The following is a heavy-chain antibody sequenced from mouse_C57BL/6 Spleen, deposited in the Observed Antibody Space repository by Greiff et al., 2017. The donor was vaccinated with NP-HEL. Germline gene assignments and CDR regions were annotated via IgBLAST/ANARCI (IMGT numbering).Heavy chain of an antibody. D-gene: IGHD3-2*02. J-gene: IGHJ3*01. V-gene: IGHV8-8*01. CDR1: GFSLSTFGMG. CDR2: TWWDDDK. Sequence: QVTLKVSGPGILQPSQTLSLTCSFSGFSLSTFGMGVGWIRQPSGQGLEWLAHTWWDDDKYYNPALKSRLTISKDTSKNQVILKIANVDTADTATYYCARPQTAQAPWFAYWGQGTLVTVSA. CDR3: ARPQTAQAPWFAY.